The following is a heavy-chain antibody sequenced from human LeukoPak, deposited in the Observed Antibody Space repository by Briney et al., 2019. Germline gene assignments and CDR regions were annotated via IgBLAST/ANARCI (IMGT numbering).Heavy chain of an antibody. Sequence: GGSLRLSCAASGFTFSSYSMNWVRQAPGKGLEWVSFISSSGTYIYYADSVKGRFTISRDNAKNSLYLQMNSLRAEDTAVYYCARGVGWEVQPYYYGMDVWGPGTTVTVSS. D-gene: IGHD1-26*01. CDR3: ARGVGWEVQPYYYGMDV. CDR2: ISSSGTYI. J-gene: IGHJ6*02. V-gene: IGHV3-21*01. CDR1: GFTFSSYS.